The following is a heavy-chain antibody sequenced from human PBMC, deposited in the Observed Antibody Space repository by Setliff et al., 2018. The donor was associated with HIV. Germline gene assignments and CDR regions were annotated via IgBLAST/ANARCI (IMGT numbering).Heavy chain of an antibody. CDR3: ARSPEWGAGGIDY. CDR2: VYFTGHT. J-gene: IGHJ4*02. D-gene: IGHD1-26*01. Sequence: SETLSLTCTVSGGSISRYYWSWIRQSPEKGLEWICYVYFTGHTNFNPALKSRVTMSIDTPQNQFSLTLTSVTAADTAVYYCARSPEWGAGGIDYWGQGTLVTVSS. V-gene: IGHV4-59*01. CDR1: GGSISRYY.